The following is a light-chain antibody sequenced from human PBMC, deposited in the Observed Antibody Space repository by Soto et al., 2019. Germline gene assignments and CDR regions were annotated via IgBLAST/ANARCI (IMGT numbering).Light chain of an antibody. CDR1: SSDVGAYNY. J-gene: IGLJ2*01. CDR3: SSYTSSSTVV. Sequence: QSALTQPDSVSGSPGQSITISCPGTSSDVGAYNYVSWYQQYPGKAPKLMIYEVSNRPSGVSNRFSGSKSSNTALLTISGLQGEDEAYYYCSSYTSSSTVVFGGGTKLTVL. CDR2: EVS. V-gene: IGLV2-14*01.